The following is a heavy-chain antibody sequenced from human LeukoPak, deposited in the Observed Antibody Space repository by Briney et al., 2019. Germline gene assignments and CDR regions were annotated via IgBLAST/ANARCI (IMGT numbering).Heavy chain of an antibody. V-gene: IGHV3-21*01. CDR2: ISSSSSYI. Sequence: GGALRLSCAASGFTFSSYSMNWVRQAPGKGLEWVSSISSSSSYIYYADSVKGRFTISRDNAKNSLYLQMNSLRAEDTAVYYCARYFRGSRSYPPYRGQGTLVTVSS. CDR1: GFTFSSYS. J-gene: IGHJ4*02. CDR3: ARYFRGSRSYPPY. D-gene: IGHD3-10*01.